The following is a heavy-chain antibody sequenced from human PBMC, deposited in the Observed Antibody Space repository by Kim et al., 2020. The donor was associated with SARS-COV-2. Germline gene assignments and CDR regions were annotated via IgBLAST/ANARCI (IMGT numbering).Heavy chain of an antibody. CDR1: GGSVSTSSYY. CDR2: VYYSGSS. V-gene: IGHV4-61*01. J-gene: IGHJ6*02. D-gene: IGHD3-10*01. Sequence: SETLSLTCTVSGGSVSTSSYYWSWIRQPPGKELEWIGYVYYSGSSNYNPSLKSRVTISVDTSRNQFSLNLRSVTAADAAVYYCARAGVSMVRGVTPPSYGMDVWGRGTTVTVSS. CDR3: ARAGVSMVRGVTPPSYGMDV.